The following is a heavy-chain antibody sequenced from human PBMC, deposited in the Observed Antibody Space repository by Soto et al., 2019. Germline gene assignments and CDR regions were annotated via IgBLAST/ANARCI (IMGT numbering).Heavy chain of an antibody. CDR3: AKAAVGTVPRNEVDY. CDR2: ISGSGGST. J-gene: IGHJ4*02. D-gene: IGHD1-1*01. CDR1: GFTFSSYA. V-gene: IGHV3-23*01. Sequence: GESLKISCAASGFTFSSYAMSWVRQAPGKGLEWVSAISGSGGSTYYADSVKGRFTISRDNSKNTLYLQMNSLRAEDTAVYYCAKAAVGTVPRNEVDYWGQGTLVTVSS.